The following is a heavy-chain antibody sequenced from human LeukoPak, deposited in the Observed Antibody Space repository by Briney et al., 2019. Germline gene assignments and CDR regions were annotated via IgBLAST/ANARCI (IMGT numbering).Heavy chain of an antibody. V-gene: IGHV3-7*01. D-gene: IGHD3-10*01. CDR1: GFTFSNYW. Sequence: GGSLRLSCAASGFTFSNYWMTWVSQVPGEGREWVANINRDGSDKDYVDSLKGRFTISRDNAKNSLYLQINSLRVGDTAVYYCARDVRFRGPTDYWGQGTLVTVSS. CDR3: ARDVRFRGPTDY. J-gene: IGHJ4*02. CDR2: INRDGSDK.